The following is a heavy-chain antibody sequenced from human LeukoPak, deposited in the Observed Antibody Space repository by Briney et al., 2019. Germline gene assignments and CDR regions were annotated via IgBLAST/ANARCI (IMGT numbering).Heavy chain of an antibody. D-gene: IGHD6-13*01. Sequence: PGGSLRLSCSASGFTFSSYAMHWVRQAPGMGLEYVSALSTNGGSTYYADSVKGRFTISRDNSKNTLYLQMNSLRAEDTAVYYCAKDLDSSSWLYYFDYWGQGTLVTVSS. CDR1: GFTFSSYA. CDR3: AKDLDSSSWLYYFDY. CDR2: LSTNGGST. J-gene: IGHJ4*02. V-gene: IGHV3-64*04.